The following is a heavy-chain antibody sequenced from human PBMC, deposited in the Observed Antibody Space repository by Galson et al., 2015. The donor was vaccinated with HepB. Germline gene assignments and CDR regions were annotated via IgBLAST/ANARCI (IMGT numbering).Heavy chain of an antibody. D-gene: IGHD6-13*01. CDR1: GGSISSSSYY. V-gene: IGHV4-39*01. J-gene: IGHJ4*02. Sequence: SETLSLTCTVSGGSISSSSYYWGWIRQPPGKGLEWIGSIYYSGSTYYNPSLKSRVTISVDTSKNQFSLKLSSVTAADTAVYYCARQSQGYRVEGGQNFDYWGQGTLVTVSS. CDR2: IYYSGST. CDR3: ARQSQGYRVEGGQNFDY.